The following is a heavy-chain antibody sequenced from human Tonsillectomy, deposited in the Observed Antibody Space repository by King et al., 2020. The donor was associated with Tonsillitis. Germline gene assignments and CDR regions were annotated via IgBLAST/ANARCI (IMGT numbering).Heavy chain of an antibody. J-gene: IGHJ6*02. CDR1: GFTFDDYA. D-gene: IGHD4-17*01. CDR2: ISWNSGKI. Sequence: VQLVESGGGLVQPGRSLRLSCAASGFTFDDYAMHWVRQAPGKGLEWVSGISWNSGKIGYADSVKGRFTISRDNAKNSLYLQMNSLRAEDTALYYCEKDVGLTVTYGMDVWGQGTTVTVSS. V-gene: IGHV3-9*01. CDR3: EKDVGLTVTYGMDV.